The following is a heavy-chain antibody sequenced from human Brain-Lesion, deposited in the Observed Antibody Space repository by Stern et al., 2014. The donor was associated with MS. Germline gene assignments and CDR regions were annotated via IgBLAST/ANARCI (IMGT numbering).Heavy chain of an antibody. CDR3: ARGRVVPGFQYYATDV. D-gene: IGHD2-2*01. Sequence: VQLLESGPGLVKPSQTLSLSCTVSGGSISSGGYYWSWIRQPAGKGLEGIGRIFNSGSPSYNPSLKSRVTISIDTSKTQFSLRLNSMTAADTAVYYCARGRVVPGFQYYATDVWGQGTTVIVSS. J-gene: IGHJ6*02. V-gene: IGHV4-61*02. CDR2: IFNSGSP. CDR1: GGSISSGGYY.